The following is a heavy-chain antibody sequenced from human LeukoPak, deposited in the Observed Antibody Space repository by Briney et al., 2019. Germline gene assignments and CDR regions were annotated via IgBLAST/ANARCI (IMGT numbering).Heavy chain of an antibody. D-gene: IGHD4-23*01. CDR2: ISSSSTYI. CDR1: VFTSSYYS. Sequence: VGSLRLSCAPSVFTSSYYSTNWGRHGPQDGLGWGSSISSSSTYIYYADSVKGRFTISRDNAKNTLFLQMNSLRAEDTAVYYCARDVSAVVTPVDHWGQGTLVTVSS. CDR3: ARDVSAVVTPVDH. J-gene: IGHJ4*02. V-gene: IGHV3-21*01.